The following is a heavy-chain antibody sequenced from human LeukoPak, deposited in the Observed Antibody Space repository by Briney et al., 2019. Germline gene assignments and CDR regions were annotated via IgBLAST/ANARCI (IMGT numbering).Heavy chain of an antibody. CDR1: GFTFSSYA. CDR3: AKDRSELLWFGELPEDDY. J-gene: IGHJ4*02. Sequence: PGGSLRLSCAASGFTFSSYAMSWVRQAPGKGLEWVSAISGSGGSTYYADSVKGRFTISRDNSKNTLYLQMNSLRAEDTAVYYCAKDRSELLWFGELPEDDYWGQGALVTVSS. D-gene: IGHD3-10*01. V-gene: IGHV3-23*01. CDR2: ISGSGGST.